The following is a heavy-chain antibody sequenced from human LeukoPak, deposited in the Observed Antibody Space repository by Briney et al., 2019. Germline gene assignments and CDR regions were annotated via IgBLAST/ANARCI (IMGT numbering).Heavy chain of an antibody. CDR1: GFTFSTFA. D-gene: IGHD2-8*02. J-gene: IGHJ4*02. CDR3: ATYRQVLLPFES. Sequence: GGSLRLSCEASGFTFSTFAMIWVRQPPGKGLEWVSSIFPSGGEIHYADSVRGRFTISRDNSKSTLSLQMNSPRAEDTAIYYCATYRQVLLPFESWGQGTLVTVSS. CDR2: IFPSGGEI. V-gene: IGHV3-23*01.